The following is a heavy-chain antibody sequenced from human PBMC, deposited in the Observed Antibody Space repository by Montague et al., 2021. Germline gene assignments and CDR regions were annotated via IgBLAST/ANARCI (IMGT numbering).Heavy chain of an antibody. CDR1: GFTFSSYW. CDR3: GVSPRRGGMDV. J-gene: IGHJ6*03. V-gene: IGHV3-7*01. CDR2: IGDDGVET. Sequence: SRRLSFSASGFTFSSYWMSWVRQAPGKGLEWVANIGDDGVETYYVDSVKGRFTVSRDNAKSSLYLQMNSLRAEDTAVYYCGVSPRRGGMDVWGKGTTVTVSS.